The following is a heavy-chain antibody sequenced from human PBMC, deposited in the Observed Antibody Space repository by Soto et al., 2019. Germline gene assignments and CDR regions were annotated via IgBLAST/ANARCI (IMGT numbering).Heavy chain of an antibody. J-gene: IGHJ4*02. CDR2: INDDGIST. CDR3: TRGPRSTSTGTGAF. Sequence: GGSLRLSCAASGFTFSMYWMHWVRQVPGKGPEWVSRINDDGISTNYADSVKGRFTISRDNAKNTLYLQMNALRVEDTAVYYCTRGPRSTSTGTGAFWGQGTLVTVS. V-gene: IGHV3-74*01. CDR1: GFTFSMYW. D-gene: IGHD1-1*01.